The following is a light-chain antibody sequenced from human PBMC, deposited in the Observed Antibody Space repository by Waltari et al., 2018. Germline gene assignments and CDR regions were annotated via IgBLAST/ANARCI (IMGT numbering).Light chain of an antibody. CDR2: SNN. V-gene: IGLV1-44*01. CDR3: AAWDDSLNGYV. J-gene: IGLJ1*01. CDR1: GSNLGSNS. Sequence: QSVLTQPPSASGTPGQRVTIPCSGSGSNLGSNSVNWFQQVPGTAPKLLIYSNNQWPSGVPDRFSGSKSGTSASLAISGLQSEDEADYYCAAWDDSLNGYVFGTGTKVTVL.